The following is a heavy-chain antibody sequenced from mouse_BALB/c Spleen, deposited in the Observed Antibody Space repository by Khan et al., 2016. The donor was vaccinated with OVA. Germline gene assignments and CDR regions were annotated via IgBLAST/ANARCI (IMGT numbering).Heavy chain of an antibody. CDR3: ARKDYYDYDPFPY. CDR2: ISYSGNT. J-gene: IGHJ3*01. V-gene: IGHV3-2*02. CDR1: GYSITSEYT. Sequence: EVQLVESGPGLVKPSQSLSLTCTVTGYSITSEYTWNWIRQFPGNKLEWMGFISYSGNTRYNPSLKSRISITRDPSKKQFFLQLNSVTSEDTATYYCARKDYYDYDPFPYWGQGTLVTVSA. D-gene: IGHD2-4*01.